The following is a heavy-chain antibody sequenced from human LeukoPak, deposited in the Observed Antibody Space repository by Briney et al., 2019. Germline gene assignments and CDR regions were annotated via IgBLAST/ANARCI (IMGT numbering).Heavy chain of an antibody. CDR2: INPNSGGT. V-gene: IGHV1-2*06. CDR3: AREGYDSSGYYYSRSAFDI. D-gene: IGHD3-22*01. Sequence: ASVKVSCKASRYTFTGYYMHWVRQAPGQGLEWMGRINPNSGGTNYAQKFQGRVTMTRDTSISTAYMELSRLRSDDTAVYYCAREGYDSSGYYYSRSAFDIWGQGTMVTVSS. J-gene: IGHJ3*02. CDR1: RYTFTGYY.